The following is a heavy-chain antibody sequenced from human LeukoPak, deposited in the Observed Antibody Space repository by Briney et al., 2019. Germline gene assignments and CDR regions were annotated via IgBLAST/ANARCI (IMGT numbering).Heavy chain of an antibody. J-gene: IGHJ6*03. CDR2: ISGSGGST. CDR1: GFTLSNYW. V-gene: IGHV3-23*01. CDR3: AKGSSYYGSGSYYNDAFDYMDV. D-gene: IGHD3-10*01. Sequence: PGGSLRLSCEVSGFTLSNYWMHWVRQAPGKGLEWVSAISGSGGSTYYADSVKGRFTISRDNSKNTLYLQMNSLRAEDTAVYYCAKGSSYYGSGSYYNDAFDYMDVWGKGTTVTVSS.